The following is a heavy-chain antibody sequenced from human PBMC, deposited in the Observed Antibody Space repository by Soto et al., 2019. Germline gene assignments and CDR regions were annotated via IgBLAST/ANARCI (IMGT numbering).Heavy chain of an antibody. V-gene: IGHV1-2*04. CDR2: INPKSGGT. CDR3: ARGDSTDCSNGVCSFFYNHDMDV. J-gene: IGHJ6*02. D-gene: IGHD2-8*01. Sequence: ASVKVSCKASGYSFTDYHIHWVRQAPGQGLEWLGRINPKSGGTSTAQKFQGWVTMTTDTSISTASMELTMLTSDDTAIYYCARGDSTDCSNGVCSFFYNHDMDVCGQGTTVTVSS. CDR1: GYSFTDYH.